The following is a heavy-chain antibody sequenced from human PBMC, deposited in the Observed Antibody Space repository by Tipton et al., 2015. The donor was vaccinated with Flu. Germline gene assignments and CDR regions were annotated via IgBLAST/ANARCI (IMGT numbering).Heavy chain of an antibody. CDR3: ARDTGDLDH. V-gene: IGHV3-53*01. J-gene: IGHJ4*02. Sequence: VQLVQSGGALTQPGGSLRLSCVASGLTVGDNYMTWVRQSPGKGLEWISVIYSGEDAQYADSVKGRFTISRDNSKNTVYLLMNRLRVEDTAVYYCARDTGDLDHWGQGTLVTVSS. CDR2: IYSGEDA. CDR1: GLTVGDNY.